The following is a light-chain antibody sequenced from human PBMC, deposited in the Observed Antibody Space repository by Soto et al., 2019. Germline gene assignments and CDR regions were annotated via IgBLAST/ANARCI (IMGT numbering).Light chain of an antibody. V-gene: IGKV3-20*01. Sequence: EIVLTQSPATLSFSPVLRSRLCCLASQSISDTLAWYQQKPGQAPRLLIYGASTRAPGFPARFSGSGSGTDFTLSISRLEPEDFAVYYCQQYGTSPRTFGQGTKV. CDR2: GAS. CDR3: QQYGTSPRT. CDR1: QSISDT. J-gene: IGKJ1*01.